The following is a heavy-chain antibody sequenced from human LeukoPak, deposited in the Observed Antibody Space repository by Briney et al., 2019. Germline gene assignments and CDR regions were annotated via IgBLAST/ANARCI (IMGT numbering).Heavy chain of an antibody. CDR2: IIPIFGTA. CDR3: ARENVGYYDILTGYYTPYYFDY. J-gene: IGHJ4*02. V-gene: IGHV1-69*06. CDR1: GGTFSSYA. Sequence: SVKVSCKASGGTFSSYAISWVRQAPGQGLEWMGGIIPIFGTANYAQKFQGRVTITADKSTSTAYMELSSLRSEDTAVYYCARENVGYYDILTGYYTPYYFDYWGQGTLVTVSS. D-gene: IGHD3-9*01.